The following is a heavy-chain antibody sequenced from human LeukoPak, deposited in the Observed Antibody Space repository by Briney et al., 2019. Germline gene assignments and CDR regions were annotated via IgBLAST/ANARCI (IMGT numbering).Heavy chain of an antibody. J-gene: IGHJ4*02. V-gene: IGHV3-11*03. CDR2: ISSSSSYT. CDR3: ARHIRSSGWYSDY. Sequence: PGGSLRLSCAASGFTFSDYYMSWIRQAPGKGLEWVSYISSSSSYTNYADSVKGRFTISRDNAKNSLYLQMNSLRAEDTAVYYCARHIRSSGWYSDYWGQGTLVTVSS. CDR1: GFTFSDYY. D-gene: IGHD6-19*01.